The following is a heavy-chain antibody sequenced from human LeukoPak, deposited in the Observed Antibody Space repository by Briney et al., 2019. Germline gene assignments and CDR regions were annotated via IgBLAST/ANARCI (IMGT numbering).Heavy chain of an antibody. CDR3: ARVDGNGWYPIDY. J-gene: IGHJ4*02. CDR2: INPSGGST. D-gene: IGHD6-19*01. Sequence: ASVKVSCKASGYTFTSYYMHWVRQAPGQGLEWMGIINPSGGSTSYAQKFQGRVTITADESTSTAYMELSSLRSEDTAVYYCARVDGNGWYPIDYWGQGTLVTVSS. CDR1: GYTFTSYY. V-gene: IGHV1-46*01.